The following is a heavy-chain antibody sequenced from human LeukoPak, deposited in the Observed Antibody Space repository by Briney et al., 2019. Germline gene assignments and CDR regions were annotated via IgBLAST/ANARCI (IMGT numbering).Heavy chain of an antibody. CDR2: IDYSGST. Sequence: SETLSLTCTVSGGSISSGGYYWSWIRQHPGKGLEWIGYIDYSGSTYYNPSLKSRVTISVDTSKNQFSLKLSSVTAADTAVYYCARVSPAAFYWFDPWGQGTLVTVSS. J-gene: IGHJ5*02. D-gene: IGHD2-2*01. V-gene: IGHV4-31*03. CDR1: GGSISSGGYY. CDR3: ARVSPAAFYWFDP.